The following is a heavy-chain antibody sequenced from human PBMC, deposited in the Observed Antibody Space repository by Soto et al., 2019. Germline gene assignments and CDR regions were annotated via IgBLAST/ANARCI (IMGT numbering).Heavy chain of an antibody. CDR1: GASFTDGSLF. Sequence: QLQLQESGPGLVKPSETLSLTCTVSGASFTDGSLFWGWIRQSPGKGVEWIASTYIGGMTYYNPSLRSRVTISVDTSKSQFSLRLNSVTAADTAVYYCARDRSTILGVVTPIDYWGQGTLVTVSS. D-gene: IGHD3-3*01. J-gene: IGHJ4*02. CDR3: ARDRSTILGVVTPIDY. CDR2: TYIGGMT. V-gene: IGHV4-39*02.